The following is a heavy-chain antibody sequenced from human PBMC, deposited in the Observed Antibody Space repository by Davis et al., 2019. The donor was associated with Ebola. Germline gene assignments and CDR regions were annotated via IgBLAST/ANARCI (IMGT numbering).Heavy chain of an antibody. J-gene: IGHJ4*02. V-gene: IGHV1-69*06. D-gene: IGHD3-22*01. CDR1: GYTFTTYA. Sequence: AASVKVSCKASGYTFTTYAMHWVRQAPGQRLEWMGGIIPMFGTASYAQKFQGRVTITADRSTRTAYMELTSLRSEDTAVYFCARVGLYESSGSFSPNPFESWGQGTQVTVSS. CDR2: IIPMFGTA. CDR3: ARVGLYESSGSFSPNPFES.